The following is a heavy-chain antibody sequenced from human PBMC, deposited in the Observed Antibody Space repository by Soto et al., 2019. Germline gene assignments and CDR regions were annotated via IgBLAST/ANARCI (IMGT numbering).Heavy chain of an antibody. Sequence: PSETLSLTCTVSGDSVTGSSYYWSWVRQSPGKGLEWIACIYYGDYTNYNPSLKSRVTISADTSKRQFSLKLSFVTASDSAVYFCAAGTVSANAYGSPVPYHYYGLGVWGQGTMVTVSS. D-gene: IGHD1-1*01. CDR3: AAGTVSANAYGSPVPYHYYGLGV. CDR2: IYYGDYT. J-gene: IGHJ6*02. V-gene: IGHV4-61*01. CDR1: GDSVTGSSYY.